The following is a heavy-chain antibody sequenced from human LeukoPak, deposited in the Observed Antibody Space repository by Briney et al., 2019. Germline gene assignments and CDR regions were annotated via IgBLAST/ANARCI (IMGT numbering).Heavy chain of an antibody. V-gene: IGHV4-38-2*02. Sequence: PSEALSLTCAVSGYSISSGYYWGWIRPTPGKGLEWIGSLYHSGSTYYNPSLKSRVTMSVDTSKNQFSLKVTSVTAADTAVYYCARDYGTYFDYWGQGTLVTVSS. J-gene: IGHJ4*02. CDR3: ARDYGTYFDY. D-gene: IGHD4-17*01. CDR2: LYHSGST. CDR1: GYSISSGYY.